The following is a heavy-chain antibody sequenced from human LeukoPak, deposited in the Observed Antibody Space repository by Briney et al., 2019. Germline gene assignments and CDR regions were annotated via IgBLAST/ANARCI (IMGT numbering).Heavy chain of an antibody. V-gene: IGHV3-21*01. D-gene: IGHD3-16*01. J-gene: IGHJ4*02. Sequence: GGSLRLSCAASGFTFSSYSMNWVRQAPGKGLEWVSSISSSSSYIYYADSVKGRFTISRDNAKNTLYLQMNTLRAEDTAVYYCARVNVCPRCHFDYWGQGTLVTVSS. CDR3: ARVNVCPRCHFDY. CDR1: GFTFSSYS. CDR2: ISSSSSYI.